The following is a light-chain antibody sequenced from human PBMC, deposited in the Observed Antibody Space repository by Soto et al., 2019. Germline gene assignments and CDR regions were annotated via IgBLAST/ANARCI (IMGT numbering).Light chain of an antibody. CDR3: AAWDDSLNGLV. Sequence: QSVLTQPPSASGTPGQRVTISCSGSSSNIGSNTVNWYQQVPGTAPKLLIYSNNQRPSGVPDRLSGSKSGTSASLAISGLQSEDEADYYCAAWDDSLNGLVFGGGTKVTVL. V-gene: IGLV1-44*01. J-gene: IGLJ2*01. CDR1: SSNIGSNT. CDR2: SNN.